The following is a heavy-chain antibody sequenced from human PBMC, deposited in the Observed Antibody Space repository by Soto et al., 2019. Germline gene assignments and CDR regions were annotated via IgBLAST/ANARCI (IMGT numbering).Heavy chain of an antibody. CDR3: ARDAAAGPSGMDV. J-gene: IGHJ6*02. CDR1: GDSVSSNSAA. D-gene: IGHD6-13*01. CDR2: TYYRPKWYN. V-gene: IGHV6-1*01. Sequence: SQTLSLTCAISGDSVSSNSAAWNLIRRSPSRGLEWLGRTYYRPKWYNDYAVSVKSRITINPDTSKNQFSLQLNSVTPEDTAVYYCARDAAAGPSGMDVWGQGTTVTVSS.